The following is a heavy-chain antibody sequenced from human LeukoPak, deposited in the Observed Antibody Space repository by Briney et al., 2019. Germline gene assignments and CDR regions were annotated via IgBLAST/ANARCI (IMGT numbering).Heavy chain of an antibody. Sequence: SETLSLTCTVSGDSISSYYWSWLRQPPGKGLEWIGYIYYSGSTYYNPSLKSRVTISVDTSKNQFSLKLSSVTAADTAVYYCARIAGYNYGYNYFDSWGQGTLVTVSS. CDR1: GDSISSYY. CDR2: IYYSGST. V-gene: IGHV4-59*01. CDR3: ARIAGYNYGYNYFDS. J-gene: IGHJ4*02. D-gene: IGHD5-18*01.